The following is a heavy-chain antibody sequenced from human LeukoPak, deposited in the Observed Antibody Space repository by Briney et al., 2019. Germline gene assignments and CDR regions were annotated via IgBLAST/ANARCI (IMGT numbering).Heavy chain of an antibody. D-gene: IGHD1-26*01. CDR2: ISSSSNTK. CDR3: ARATGWDLLVPFDY. V-gene: IGHV3-48*01. J-gene: IGHJ4*02. CDR1: GFIFSSHS. Sequence: GGSLRLSCAASGFIFSSHSMNWVRQAPGKGLEWVSYISSSSNTKYYADSVMGRFTVSRDNAKNSLYLQVNSLRAEDTAVYFCARATGWDLLVPFDYWGQGTLVTVSS.